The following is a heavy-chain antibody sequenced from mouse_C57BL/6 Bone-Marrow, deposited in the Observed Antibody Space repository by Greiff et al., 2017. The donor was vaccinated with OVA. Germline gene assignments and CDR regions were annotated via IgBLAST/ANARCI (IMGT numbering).Heavy chain of an antibody. CDR3: VRASYYYGSSYWYFDV. D-gene: IGHD1-1*01. CDR1: GFTFNTYA. V-gene: IGHV10-3*01. J-gene: IGHJ1*03. Sequence: EVQRVESGGGLVQPKGSLKLSCAASGFTFNTYAMHWVRQAPGKGLEWVARIRSKSSNYATYYADSVKDRFTISRDDSQSMLYLQMNNLKTEDTAMYYCVRASYYYGSSYWYFDVWGTGTTVTVSS. CDR2: IRSKSSNYAT.